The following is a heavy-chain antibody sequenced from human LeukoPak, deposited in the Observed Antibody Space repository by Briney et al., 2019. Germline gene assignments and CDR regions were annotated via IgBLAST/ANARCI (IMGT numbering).Heavy chain of an antibody. CDR3: ARESYDTYGMDV. CDR1: GFTFSSYA. J-gene: IGHJ6*02. CDR2: ISYDGSDK. Sequence: GRSLRLSCAASGFTFSSYAMHWVRQAPGKGLEWVAVISYDGSDKYYADSVKGRFTISRDNSKNTLYLQMNSLRAEDTAVYYCARESYDTYGMDVWGQGTTVTVSS. V-gene: IGHV3-30-3*01. D-gene: IGHD5-12*01.